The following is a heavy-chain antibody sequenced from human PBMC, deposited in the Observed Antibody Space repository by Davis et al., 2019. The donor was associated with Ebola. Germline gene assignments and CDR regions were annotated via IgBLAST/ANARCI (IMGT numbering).Heavy chain of an antibody. D-gene: IGHD3-3*01. CDR1: GFTFSNHA. CDR2: VSHSQRET. J-gene: IGHJ4*02. Sequence: GESLKISCVASGFTFSNHAMHWVRQDPGKGLEWVAVVSHSQRETFYADSVKGRFTISRDNSENTLYLQMNSLTADDTAVYYCARAVFHEVLDYWGQGTPVTVSS. CDR3: ARAVFHEVLDY. V-gene: IGHV3-30*04.